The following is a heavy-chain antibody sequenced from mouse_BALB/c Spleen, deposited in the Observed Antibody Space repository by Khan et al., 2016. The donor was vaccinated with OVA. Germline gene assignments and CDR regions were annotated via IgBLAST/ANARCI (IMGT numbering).Heavy chain of an antibody. J-gene: IGHJ3*01. CDR3: AKNLDGSSRK. CDR2: IWRGGNT. D-gene: IGHD1-1*01. V-gene: IGHV2-5*01. Sequence: QVQLKQSGPGLVQPSQSLSITCTVSGFSLTRYGVHWVRQSPGKGLEWLGVIWRGGNTDYNEAFMSSLSITKDNPKSQVFFKMNSLEVDNTAMYYCAKNLDGSSRKGGQGTLVTVSA. CDR1: GFSLTRYG.